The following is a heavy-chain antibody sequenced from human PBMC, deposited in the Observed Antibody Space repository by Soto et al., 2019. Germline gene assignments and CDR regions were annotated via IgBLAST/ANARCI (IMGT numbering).Heavy chain of an antibody. J-gene: IGHJ4*02. CDR2: LYYSGST. CDR3: ARGLSVTLFDF. Sequence: QVQLQASGPGLVQPSQTLSLACTVSGDSISSGGYYWSWIRQHPGKGLEWIGYLYYSGSTFYNPSLKSRVTISVDTSKNQFSLKLSSVTAADSAVYYCARGLSVTLFDFWGQGTLVTVSS. CDR1: GDSISSGGYY. D-gene: IGHD4-17*01. V-gene: IGHV4-31*03.